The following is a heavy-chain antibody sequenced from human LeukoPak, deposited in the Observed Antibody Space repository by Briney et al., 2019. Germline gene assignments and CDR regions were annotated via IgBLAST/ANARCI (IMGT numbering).Heavy chain of an antibody. CDR1: GGSFSGYY. J-gene: IGHJ5*02. D-gene: IGHD2-2*02. CDR2: INHGGST. CDR3: ARHSYCSSTSCYTKGSWFDP. V-gene: IGHV4-34*01. Sequence: SETLSLTCAVYGGSFSGYYWSWIRQPPGKGLEWIGEINHGGSTNYNPSLKSRVTISVDTSKNKFSLKLSSVTAADTAVYYCARHSYCSSTSCYTKGSWFDPWGQGTLVTVSS.